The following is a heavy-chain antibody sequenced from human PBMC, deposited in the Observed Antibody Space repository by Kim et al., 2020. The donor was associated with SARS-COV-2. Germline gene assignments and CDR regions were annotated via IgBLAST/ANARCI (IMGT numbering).Heavy chain of an antibody. Sequence: GGSLRLSCAASGFTFSSYAMSWVRQAPGKGLEWVSAISGSGGNTYYADSVKGQFTISRDNSKNTLYLQMNSLRAEDTAVYYCAKGFIYSNGWAAWGQGTLVTVSA. D-gene: IGHD6-19*01. CDR2: ISGSGGNT. CDR3: AKGFIYSNGWAA. J-gene: IGHJ5*02. V-gene: IGHV3-23*01. CDR1: GFTFSSYA.